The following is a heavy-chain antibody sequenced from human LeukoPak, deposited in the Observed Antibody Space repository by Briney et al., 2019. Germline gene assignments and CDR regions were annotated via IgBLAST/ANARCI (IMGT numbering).Heavy chain of an antibody. V-gene: IGHV1-2*02. Sequence: ASVKVSCKASAYTFTDYYMHWVRQAPGQGLEWMGWVNPNSGGTNYAQKFQGRVTMTRDASISTAYMELSRLRSDDTAVYYCASGSIWFGELSRYYFDYWGQGTLVTVSS. J-gene: IGHJ4*02. CDR2: VNPNSGGT. CDR1: AYTFTDYY. CDR3: ASGSIWFGELSRYYFDY. D-gene: IGHD3-10*01.